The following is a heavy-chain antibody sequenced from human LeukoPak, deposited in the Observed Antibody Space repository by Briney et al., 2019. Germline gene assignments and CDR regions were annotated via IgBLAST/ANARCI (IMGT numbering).Heavy chain of an antibody. V-gene: IGHV4-34*01. CDR1: GGSFSGYY. D-gene: IGHD2-2*02. CDR3: ARIESDTPPPSRYGMDV. CDR2: INHSGST. Sequence: PSETLSLTCAVYGGSFSGYYWSWIRQPPGKGLEWIGEINHSGSTNYNPSLKSRVTISVDTSKNQFSLKLRSVAAADTAVYYCARIESDTPPPSRYGMDVWGQGTTVTVSS. J-gene: IGHJ6*02.